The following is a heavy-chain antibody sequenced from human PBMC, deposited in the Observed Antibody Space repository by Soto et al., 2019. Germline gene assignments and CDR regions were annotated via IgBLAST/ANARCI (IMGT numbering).Heavy chain of an antibody. CDR1: GGTFSSYT. CDR2: IIPILGIA. Sequence: SVKVSCKASGGTFSSYTISWVRQAPGQGLEWMGRIIPILGIASSAQTFQGRVTMTRDTSTSTVYMELSSLRSEDTAVYYCSRAPFASGSGWYDYWGQGTLVTVSS. CDR3: SRAPFASGSGWYDY. D-gene: IGHD6-19*01. J-gene: IGHJ4*02. V-gene: IGHV1-69*02.